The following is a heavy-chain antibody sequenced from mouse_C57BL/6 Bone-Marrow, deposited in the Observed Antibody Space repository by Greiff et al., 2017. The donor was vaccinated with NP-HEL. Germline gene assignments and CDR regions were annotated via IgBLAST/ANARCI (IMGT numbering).Heavy chain of an antibody. CDR2: IDPADSET. Sequence: QVQLQQPGAELVRPGSSVKLSCKASGYTFTSYWMHWVKQRPIQGLEWIGNIDPADSETHYNQNFKDKATLTVDKSSSTAYLQLSSLTSEDAAVYYCAREGFAYWGPGTIVTVSA. V-gene: IGHV1-52*01. CDR3: AREGFAY. J-gene: IGHJ3*01. CDR1: GYTFTSYW.